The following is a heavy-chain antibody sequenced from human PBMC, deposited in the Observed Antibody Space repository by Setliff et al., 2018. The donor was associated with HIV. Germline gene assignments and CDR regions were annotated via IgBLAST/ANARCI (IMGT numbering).Heavy chain of an antibody. D-gene: IGHD3-9*01. J-gene: IGHJ4*02. V-gene: IGHV3-7*03. Sequence: PGGSLRLSCAASGFTFSSYWMSWVRQAPGKGLEWVANIKQDESEKYYVDSVKGRFTISRDNANNSLHLQMNSLRAEDAAFYYCAREAYDVLTPHAHIDYWGQGVLVTVSS. CDR1: GFTFSSYW. CDR3: AREAYDVLTPHAHIDY. CDR2: IKQDESEK.